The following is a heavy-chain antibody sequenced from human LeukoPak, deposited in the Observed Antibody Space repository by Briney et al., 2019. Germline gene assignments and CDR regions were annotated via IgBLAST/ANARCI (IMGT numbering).Heavy chain of an antibody. V-gene: IGHV4-4*02. Sequence: SETLSLTCAVSGGSISSNNWWSWVRQPPGKGLEWIGEIYRSGSTNYNPSLKSRVTILVDKSKNQFSLKLNSVTAADTAVYYCASSIAAAAGKNHYYYYYMDVWGKGTTVTISS. CDR1: GGSISSNNW. J-gene: IGHJ6*03. D-gene: IGHD6-13*01. CDR2: IYRSGST. CDR3: ASSIAAAAGKNHYYYYYMDV.